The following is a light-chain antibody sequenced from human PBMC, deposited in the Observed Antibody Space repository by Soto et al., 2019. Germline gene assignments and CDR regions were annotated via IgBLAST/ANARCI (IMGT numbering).Light chain of an antibody. CDR3: QQRRKWTPLFT. Sequence: EIVLTQSPATLSLSPGERATLSCRASQSVSSYLAWYQQKPGQAPRLLIYDASNRATGIPARFSGSGSGTDFTLTISSLEPEDFAVYYCQQRRKWTPLFTFGPGTKVDIK. CDR2: DAS. CDR1: QSVSSY. J-gene: IGKJ3*01. V-gene: IGKV3-11*01.